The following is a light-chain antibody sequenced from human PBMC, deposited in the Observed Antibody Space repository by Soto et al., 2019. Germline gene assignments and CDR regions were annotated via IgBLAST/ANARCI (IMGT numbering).Light chain of an antibody. CDR2: EVS. Sequence: QSALTQPASVSGSPGQSITISCTGTSNDVGGYNYVSWYQHHPGKAPKLMIYEVSNRPSGVSNRFSGSKSGNTASLTISGLQAEDEADYNCSSYTSSSTPCVFGTGTKLTVL. CDR1: SNDVGGYNY. J-gene: IGLJ1*01. CDR3: SSYTSSSTPCV. V-gene: IGLV2-14*01.